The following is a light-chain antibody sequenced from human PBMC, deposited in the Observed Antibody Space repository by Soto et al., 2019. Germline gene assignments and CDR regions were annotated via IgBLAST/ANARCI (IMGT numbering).Light chain of an antibody. CDR3: QQYGTSPRT. J-gene: IGKJ1*01. V-gene: IGKV3-20*01. Sequence: EIVLTQSPGTLSLSPGERATLSCRASQSVSSNYLAWYQQKPGQAPSLLIYGASSRATGIQDRFSGSGSGTDFTLTISRLEPEDFAVYYCQQYGTSPRTFGQGTKVDIK. CDR2: GAS. CDR1: QSVSSNY.